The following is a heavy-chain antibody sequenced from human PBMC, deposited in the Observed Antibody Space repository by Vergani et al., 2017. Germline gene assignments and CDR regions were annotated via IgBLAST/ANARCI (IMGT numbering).Heavy chain of an antibody. CDR2: IIPILGIA. J-gene: IGHJ6*02. V-gene: IGHV1-69*04. Sequence: QVQLVQSGAEVKKPGSSVKVSCKASGGTFSSYAISWVRQAPGQGLEWMGRIIPILGIANYAQKFQGRVTITADKSTSTAYMELSSLISEDTAVYYCARDNVCSGGSCDTHGRHYYYGMDVWGQGTTVTVSS. D-gene: IGHD2-15*01. CDR1: GGTFSSYA. CDR3: ARDNVCSGGSCDTHGRHYYYGMDV.